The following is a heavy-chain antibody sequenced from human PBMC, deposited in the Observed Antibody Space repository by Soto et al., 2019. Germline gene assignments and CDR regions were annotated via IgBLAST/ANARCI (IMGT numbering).Heavy chain of an antibody. J-gene: IGHJ6*02. Sequence: QVQLVQSGAEVKKPGSSVKVSCKASGGTFSSYTISWVRQAPGQGLEWMGRIIPILGIANYAQKFRGRVTITADKSTSTADMELSSLRSEDTAVYYCARAMVRGVIPYYYYGMDVWGQGTTVTVSS. CDR1: GGTFSSYT. D-gene: IGHD3-10*01. CDR3: ARAMVRGVIPYYYYGMDV. V-gene: IGHV1-69*02. CDR2: IIPILGIA.